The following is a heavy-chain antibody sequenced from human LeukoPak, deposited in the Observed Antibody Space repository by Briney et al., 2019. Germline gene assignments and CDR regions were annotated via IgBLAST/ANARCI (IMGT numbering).Heavy chain of an antibody. CDR3: AREGQVHSYGFGY. CDR1: GGTFSSYA. V-gene: IGHV1-8*02. J-gene: IGHJ4*02. Sequence: GASVKVSCKASGGTFSSYAINWVRQATGQGLEWMGWMNPNSGNTGYAQKFQGRVTMTRNTSISTAYMELSSLRSEDTAVYYCAREGQVHSYGFGYWGQGTLVTVSS. CDR2: MNPNSGNT. D-gene: IGHD5-18*01.